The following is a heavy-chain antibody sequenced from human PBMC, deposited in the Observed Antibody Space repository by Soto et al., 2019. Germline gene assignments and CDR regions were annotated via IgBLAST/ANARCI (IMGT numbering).Heavy chain of an antibody. CDR2: IYSGGST. CDR1: GFTVSSNY. D-gene: IGHD5-12*01. J-gene: IGHJ3*02. V-gene: IGHV3-53*04. CDR3: ARDHSGDDCSYAFDI. Sequence: EVQLVESGGGLVQPGGSLRLSCAASGFTVSSNYMSWVRQAPGKGLEWVSVIYSGGSTYYADSVKGRFTISRHNSKNKLYLQMNSLRAEDTAVYYCARDHSGDDCSYAFDIWGQGTMVTVSS.